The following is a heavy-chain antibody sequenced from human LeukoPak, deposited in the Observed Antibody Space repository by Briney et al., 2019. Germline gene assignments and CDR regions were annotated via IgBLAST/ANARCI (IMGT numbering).Heavy chain of an antibody. CDR3: VKSGGYGLIDY. J-gene: IGHJ4*02. CDR2: IYYSGST. V-gene: IGHV4-39*01. Sequence: SETLSLTCTVSGGSINSGSYYWGWIRQPPGKGLEWIGNIYYSGSTYYNASLQSRVTISIDTSKNQFSLRLNSVTAADTAMYFCVKSGGYGLIDYWGQGTLVTVSS. CDR1: GGSINSGSYY. D-gene: IGHD1-26*01.